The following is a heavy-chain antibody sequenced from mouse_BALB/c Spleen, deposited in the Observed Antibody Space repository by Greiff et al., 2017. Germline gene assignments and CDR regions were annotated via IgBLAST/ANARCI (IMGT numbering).Heavy chain of an antibody. V-gene: IGHV1-5*01. Sequence: EVQLQQSGTVLVRPGASVKMSCKASGYTFTSYWMHWVKQRPGQGLEWIGAIYPGNSDTSYNQKFKGKAKLTAVTSTSTAYMELSSLTNEDSAVYYCAEGHYYGSSAYAMDYWGQGTSVTVSS. CDR2: IYPGNSDT. J-gene: IGHJ4*01. CDR3: AEGHYYGSSAYAMDY. CDR1: GYTFTSYW. D-gene: IGHD1-1*01.